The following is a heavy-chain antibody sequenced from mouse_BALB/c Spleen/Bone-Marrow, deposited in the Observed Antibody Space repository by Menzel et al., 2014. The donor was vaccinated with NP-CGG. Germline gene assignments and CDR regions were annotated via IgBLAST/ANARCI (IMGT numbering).Heavy chain of an antibody. CDR2: IHPNSGNT. Sequence: QVQLKESGSVLVRPGASVKLSCKASGYTFTGSWMHWAKQRPGQGLEWIGEIHPNSGNTNYNEKFKGKATLTVDTSSSTAYVDLSSLTSEDSAVYYCARSGFDYWGQGTTLTVSS. V-gene: IGHV1S130*01. J-gene: IGHJ2*01. CDR3: ARSGFDY. D-gene: IGHD4-1*01. CDR1: GYTFTGSW.